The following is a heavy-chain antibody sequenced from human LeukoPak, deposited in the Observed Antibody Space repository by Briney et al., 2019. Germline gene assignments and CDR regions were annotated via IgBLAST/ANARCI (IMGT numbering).Heavy chain of an antibody. CDR2: ISGGGGST. CDR1: GFTFSSYV. CDR3: ARNAGYFYFDY. D-gene: IGHD3-9*01. V-gene: IGHV3-23*01. J-gene: IGHJ4*02. Sequence: PGGSLRLSCVASGFTFSSYVMTWVRQAPGKGLEWVSAISGGGGSTYYADSVKGRFTISRDTSKNTLSLQMNSLRAEDTAVYYCARNAGYFYFDYWGQGTLVTVSS.